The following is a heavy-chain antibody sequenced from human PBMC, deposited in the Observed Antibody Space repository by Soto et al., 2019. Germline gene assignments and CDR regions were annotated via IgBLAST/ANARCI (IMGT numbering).Heavy chain of an antibody. V-gene: IGHV3-30*18. CDR3: VKAVPRRLVLGNWFDH. J-gene: IGHJ5*02. Sequence: GGSLRLSCAASGFTFSSYGMHWVRQAPGKGLEWVAVISYDGSNKYYADSVKGRFTISRDNSKNTLYLQMNSLRAEATAVYYCVKAVPRRLVLGNWFDHGGQGTLVTASS. CDR1: GFTFSSYG. D-gene: IGHD6-19*01. CDR2: ISYDGSNK.